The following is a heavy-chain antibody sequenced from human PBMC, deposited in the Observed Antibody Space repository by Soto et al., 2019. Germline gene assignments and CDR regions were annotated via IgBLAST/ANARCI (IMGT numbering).Heavy chain of an antibody. Sequence: ASVKVSCKASGYTFTSYGISWVRQAPGQGLEWMGWISAYNSNTNYAQKIQGKVTMTTDTSTSTAYMELRSLSSDDTAVYYCARVRYDSSGPCYYYYGMDVWGQGTTVTVSS. J-gene: IGHJ6*02. CDR1: GYTFTSYG. CDR2: ISAYNSNT. D-gene: IGHD3-22*01. CDR3: ARVRYDSSGPCYYYYGMDV. V-gene: IGHV1-18*01.